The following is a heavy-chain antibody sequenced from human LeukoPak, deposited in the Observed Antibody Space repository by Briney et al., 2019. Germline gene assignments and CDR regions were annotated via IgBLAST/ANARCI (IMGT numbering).Heavy chain of an antibody. V-gene: IGHV4-34*01. D-gene: IGHD2/OR15-2a*01. J-gene: IGHJ6*02. CDR1: GGSFSGYY. Sequence: SETLSLTCAVYGGSFSGYYWSWIRQTPGKGLEWIGEINHSGSTYYNPSLESRVTISVDPSKNQFSLNLHSVTAADTAVYYCARGVTSALSYYDGMDVWGQGTTVTVSS. CDR3: ARGVTSALSYYDGMDV. CDR2: INHSGST.